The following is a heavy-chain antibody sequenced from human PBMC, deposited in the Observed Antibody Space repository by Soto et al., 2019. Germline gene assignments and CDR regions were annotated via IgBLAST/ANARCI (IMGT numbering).Heavy chain of an antibody. Sequence: PWGSLRLSCAASGFTFSSYGMHWVRQAPGKGLEWVAVIWYDGSNKYYADSVKGRFTISRDNSKNTLYLQMNSLRAEDTAVYYCARGSLWFGEPNYYYYMDVWGKGTTVTVSS. CDR1: GFTFSSYG. J-gene: IGHJ6*03. CDR2: IWYDGSNK. D-gene: IGHD3-10*01. CDR3: ARGSLWFGEPNYYYYMDV. V-gene: IGHV3-33*01.